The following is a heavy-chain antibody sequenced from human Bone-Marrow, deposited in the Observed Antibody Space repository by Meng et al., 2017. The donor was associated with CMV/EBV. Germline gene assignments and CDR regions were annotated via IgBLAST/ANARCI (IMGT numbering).Heavy chain of an antibody. CDR3: ARAKSSSGSLSVLGMDV. V-gene: IGHV3-23*01. Sequence: GESLKISCAASGFTFSSYAMSWVRQAPGKGLEWVSAISGSGGSTYYADSVKGRFTISRDNSKNTLYLQMNSLRAGDTAVYYCARAKSSSGSLSVLGMDVWGQGTTVTVSS. CDR1: GFTFSSYA. D-gene: IGHD6-6*01. CDR2: ISGSGGST. J-gene: IGHJ6*02.